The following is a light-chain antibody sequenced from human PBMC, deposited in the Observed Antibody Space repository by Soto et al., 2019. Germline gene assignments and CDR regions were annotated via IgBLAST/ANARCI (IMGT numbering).Light chain of an antibody. J-gene: IGKJ3*01. Sequence: EFVLTQSPGTLSLSPGERATLSCRASQTVRNNYLAWYQQKPGQAPRLLIYGASTRANGIPARFSGTGSGTEFTLTISSLQSEDFALYYCQQYTKWPRFGPGTKVDIK. CDR2: GAS. CDR3: QQYTKWPR. V-gene: IGKV3-15*01. CDR1: QTVRNN.